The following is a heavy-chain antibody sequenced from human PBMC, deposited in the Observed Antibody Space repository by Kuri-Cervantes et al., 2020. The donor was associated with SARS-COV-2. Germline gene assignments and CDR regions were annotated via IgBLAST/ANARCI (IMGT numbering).Heavy chain of an antibody. D-gene: IGHD3-22*01. Sequence: SQTLSLTCAISVDSVSSNSAAWNWIRQSPSRGLEWLGRTYYKSQWYNDYSVSVKSRIIISADTSKNHFSLQLSSVTPEDTAVYYCAREQISLIVMESGTFGIWGQGTMVTVSS. CDR3: AREQISLIVMESGTFGI. V-gene: IGHV6-1*01. CDR1: VDSVSSNSAA. CDR2: TYYKSQWYN. J-gene: IGHJ3*02.